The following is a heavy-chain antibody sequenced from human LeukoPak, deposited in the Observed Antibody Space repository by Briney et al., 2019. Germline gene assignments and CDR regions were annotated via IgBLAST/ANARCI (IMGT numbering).Heavy chain of an antibody. CDR3: ARAEWYCRSTSFYTAYYYYYMDG. J-gene: IGHJ6*03. CDR1: GYTFTGYY. Sequence: GASVKVSCKASGYTFTGYYMHWVRQAPGQGLEWMGWINPNSGGTNYAQKFQGRVTMTRDTSISTAYMELSRRRFDDTAVYYCARAEWYCRSTSFYTAYYYYYMDGWGKGTTVTVSS. D-gene: IGHD2-2*02. V-gene: IGHV1-2*02. CDR2: INPNSGGT.